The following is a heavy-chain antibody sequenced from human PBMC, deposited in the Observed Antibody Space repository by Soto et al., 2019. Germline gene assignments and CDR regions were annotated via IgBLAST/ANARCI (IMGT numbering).Heavy chain of an antibody. CDR3: AQRRRTAARCWFDP. V-gene: IGHV2-5*01. D-gene: IGHD6-6*01. CDR1: GFSLTTSGVA. Sequence: QITLKESGPPLVKPTQTLTLTCSFSGFSLTTSGVAVAWIRQSPGKALEWIAIIYGNNEEHFSPYLKSRLTITMDISKNQVVLTMTNVDPLDTGTYYCAQRRRTAARCWFDPWGQGTLVTVSS. J-gene: IGHJ5*02. CDR2: IYGNNEE.